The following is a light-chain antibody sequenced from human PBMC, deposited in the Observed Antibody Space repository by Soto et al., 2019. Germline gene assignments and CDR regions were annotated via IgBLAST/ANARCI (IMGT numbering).Light chain of an antibody. J-gene: IGLJ3*02. Sequence: QSVLTQPPSVSGAPRQRVTISCTGASSNLGAGYDVHWYQQLPGSAPRLLIYVNRNGPSGVPERCSGSKAGTSASLAITGRNAEDGSDYYCQAYDDSLTASVFCGGTEVTV. V-gene: IGLV1-40*01. CDR3: QAYDDSLTASV. CDR1: SSNLGAGYD. CDR2: VNR.